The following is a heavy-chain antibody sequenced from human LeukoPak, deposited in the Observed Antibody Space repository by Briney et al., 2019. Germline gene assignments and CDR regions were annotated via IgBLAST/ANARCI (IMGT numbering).Heavy chain of an antibody. CDR3: ARAPLVIVPAAIQSVTGTTI. Sequence: GGSLRLSCAASGFTFSDYYMSWIRQAPGKGLEWVSYISSSGSTIYYADSVKGRFTISRDNAKNSLYLQMNSLRAEDTAVYYCARAPLVIVPAAIQSVTGTTIWGQGTLVTVSS. CDR2: ISSSGSTI. D-gene: IGHD2-2*02. CDR1: GFTFSDYY. V-gene: IGHV3-11*04. J-gene: IGHJ4*02.